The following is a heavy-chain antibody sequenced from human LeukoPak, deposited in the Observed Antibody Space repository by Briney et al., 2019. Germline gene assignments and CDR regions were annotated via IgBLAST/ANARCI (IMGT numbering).Heavy chain of an antibody. D-gene: IGHD5-12*01. CDR3: ARAYSGYDLGGAKGY. J-gene: IGHJ4*02. V-gene: IGHV1-2*02. Sequence: ASVKVSCKASGYTFTGYYMHWVRQAPGQGLEWMGWINPNSGGTNYAQKFQGRVTMTRDTSIGTAYMELSRLRSDDTAVYYCARAYSGYDLGGAKGYWGQGTLVTVSS. CDR2: INPNSGGT. CDR1: GYTFTGYY.